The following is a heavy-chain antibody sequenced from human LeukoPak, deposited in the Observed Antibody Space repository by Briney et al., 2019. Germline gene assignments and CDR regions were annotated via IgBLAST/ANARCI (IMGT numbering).Heavy chain of an antibody. D-gene: IGHD3-3*01. Sequence: PSQTLSLTCTVSGGSISSGDYYWSWIRQPPGKGLEWIGYIYYSGSTYYNPSLKSRVTISVDTSKNQFSLKLSSVTAADTAVYYCARDVIRSYYDFWSGYPNGGDAFDIWGQGTMATVSS. CDR3: ARDVIRSYYDFWSGYPNGGDAFDI. CDR2: IYYSGST. CDR1: GGSISSGDYY. J-gene: IGHJ3*02. V-gene: IGHV4-30-4*01.